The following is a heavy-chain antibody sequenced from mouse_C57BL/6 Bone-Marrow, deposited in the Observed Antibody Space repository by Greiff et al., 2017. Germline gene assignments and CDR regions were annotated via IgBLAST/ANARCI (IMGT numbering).Heavy chain of an antibody. CDR3: ARVIVYEGYLYYLDY. CDR2: IYPGSGNT. D-gene: IGHD2-3*01. CDR1: GYTFTDYY. Sequence: QVQLQQSGAELVRPGASVKLSCKASGYTFTDYYINWVKQRPGQGLEWIARIYPGSGNTYYNEKFKGKATLTAEKSSSTAYMQLSSLTSEDSAVYFCARVIVYEGYLYYLDYWGQGTTLTVAS. J-gene: IGHJ2*01. V-gene: IGHV1-76*01.